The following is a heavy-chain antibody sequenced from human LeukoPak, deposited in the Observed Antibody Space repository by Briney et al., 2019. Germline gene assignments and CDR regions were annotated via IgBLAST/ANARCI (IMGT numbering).Heavy chain of an antibody. Sequence: ASVKVSCKASGFTFTSYGISWVRQAPGQGLEWMGWISAYNGNTNYAQKLQGRVTMTTDTSTSTAYMELRSLRSDDTAVYYCARERAVAGTRWFDPWGQGTLVTVSS. D-gene: IGHD6-19*01. CDR3: ARERAVAGTRWFDP. CDR1: GFTFTSYG. J-gene: IGHJ5*02. CDR2: ISAYNGNT. V-gene: IGHV1-18*01.